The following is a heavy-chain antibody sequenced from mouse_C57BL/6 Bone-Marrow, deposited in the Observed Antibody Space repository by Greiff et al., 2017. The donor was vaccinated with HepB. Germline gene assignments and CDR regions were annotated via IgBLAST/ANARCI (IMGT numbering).Heavy chain of an antibody. Sequence: DVHLVESGGDLVKPGGSLKLSCAASGFTFSSYGMSWVRQTPDKRLEWVATISSGGSYTYYPDSVKGRFTISRDNAKNTLYLQMSSLKSEDTAMYYCARPPMDYWGQGTSVTVSS. CDR1: GFTFSSYG. J-gene: IGHJ4*01. CDR2: ISSGGSYT. V-gene: IGHV5-6*01. CDR3: ARPPMDY.